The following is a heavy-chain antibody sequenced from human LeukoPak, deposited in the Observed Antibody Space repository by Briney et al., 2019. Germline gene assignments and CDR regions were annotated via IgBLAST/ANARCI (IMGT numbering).Heavy chain of an antibody. CDR2: INSNSGGT. D-gene: IGHD7-27*01. CDR1: GYTVIHYF. V-gene: IGHV1-2*06. CDR3: ARDLSSTSNWELDY. J-gene: IGHJ4*02. Sequence: ASVKVSCKASGYTVIHYFIHWVRQAPGQGLEWMGRINSNSGGTEYTQKFQGRVTMTRDTSITTVYMELSSLTSDDTAVYYCARDLSSTSNWELDYWGQGTLVTLSS.